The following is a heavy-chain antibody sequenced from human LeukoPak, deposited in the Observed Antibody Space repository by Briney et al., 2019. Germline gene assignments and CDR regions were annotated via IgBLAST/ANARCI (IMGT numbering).Heavy chain of an antibody. D-gene: IGHD2-2*01. Sequence: SETLSLTCAVYGGSFSGYYWSWIRQPPGKGLEWSGEINHSGSTNYNPSLKSRVTISVDTSKNQFSLKLSSVTAADTAVYYCARRAGYCSSTSCYWAYYFDYWGQGTLVTVSS. CDR2: INHSGST. CDR3: ARRAGYCSSTSCYWAYYFDY. V-gene: IGHV4-34*01. CDR1: GGSFSGYY. J-gene: IGHJ4*02.